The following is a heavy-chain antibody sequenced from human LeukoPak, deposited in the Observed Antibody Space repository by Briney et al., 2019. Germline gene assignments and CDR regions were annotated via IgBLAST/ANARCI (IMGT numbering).Heavy chain of an antibody. CDR1: GGTFSSYA. D-gene: IGHD1-26*01. V-gene: IGHV1-69*13. CDR3: ARDHSSGSYRYDYYFDY. Sequence: ASVKVSCKASGGTFSSYAISWVRQAPGQGLEWMGGIIPIFGTANYAQKFQGRVTITADESTSTAYMELSSLRSEDTAVYYCARDHSSGSYRYDYYFDYWGQGTLVTVSS. CDR2: IIPIFGTA. J-gene: IGHJ4*02.